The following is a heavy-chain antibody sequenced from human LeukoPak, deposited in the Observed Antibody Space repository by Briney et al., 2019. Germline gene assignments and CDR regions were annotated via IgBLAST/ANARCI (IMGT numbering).Heavy chain of an antibody. V-gene: IGHV4-31*03. CDR2: IYFSGST. Sequence: NPSQTLSLTCTVSGASITNDDYYWSWIRQRPGKGLEWIGYIYFSGSTYYNPTLKSRASVSVDTSKSQFSLRLTSVTAADTAVYYCARRAPFSNWFDPWGQGTLVIVSS. CDR1: GASITNDDYY. J-gene: IGHJ5*02. D-gene: IGHD2-2*01. CDR3: ARRAPFSNWFDP.